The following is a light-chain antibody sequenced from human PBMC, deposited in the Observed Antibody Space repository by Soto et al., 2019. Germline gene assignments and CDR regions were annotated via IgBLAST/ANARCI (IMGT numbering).Light chain of an antibody. V-gene: IGKV4-1*01. Sequence: DIVMTQSPDSLAVSLGERATINCKSSQSVLYSSDNKNHLTSYQQKPGQPPKLLIYWASTRESGVPDRFSGSGSGTDFTLTISSLQAEDVAVYYCQQYYSAPITFGQGTRLEIK. CDR2: WAS. CDR1: QSVLYSSDNKNH. CDR3: QQYYSAPIT. J-gene: IGKJ5*01.